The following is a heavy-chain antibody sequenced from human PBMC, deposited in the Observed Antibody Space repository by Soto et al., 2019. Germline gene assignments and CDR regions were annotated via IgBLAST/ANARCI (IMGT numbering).Heavy chain of an antibody. J-gene: IGHJ4*02. CDR2: ISYDGSNK. V-gene: IGHV3-30*18. CDR3: AKDRAPYSNYFDY. CDR1: GYTFTSYG. Sequence: QVQLVQSGAEVKKPGASVKVSCKASGYTFTSYGISWVRQAPGKGLEWVAVISYDGSNKYYADSVKGRFTISRDNSKNTLYLQMNSLRAEDTAVYYCAKDRAPYSNYFDYWGQGTLVTVSS. D-gene: IGHD4-4*01.